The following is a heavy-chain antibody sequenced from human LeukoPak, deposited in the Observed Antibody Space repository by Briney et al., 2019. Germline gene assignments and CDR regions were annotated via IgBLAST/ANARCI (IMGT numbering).Heavy chain of an antibody. V-gene: IGHV3-30*02. D-gene: IGHD2-2*02. CDR2: IRYDGSNK. Sequence: GGSLRLSCAATGFTFSSYGMHWVRQAPGKGLEWVAFIRYDGSNKYYADSVKGRFTISRDNSKNTLYLQMNSLRAEDTAVYYCAKEITPYCSSTSCYKGFDYWGQGTLVTVSS. J-gene: IGHJ4*02. CDR1: GFTFSSYG. CDR3: AKEITPYCSSTSCYKGFDY.